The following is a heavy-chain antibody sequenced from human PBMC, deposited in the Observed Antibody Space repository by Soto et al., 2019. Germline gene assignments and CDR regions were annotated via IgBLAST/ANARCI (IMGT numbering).Heavy chain of an antibody. CDR3: ARDGYPAYNWLDP. CDR2: ISAYNGNT. Sequence: ASVKVSCKASGYTFANYGISWVRQAPGQGLEWMGWISAYNGNTNYAQRLQGRVTMTTDTSTNTAYMELRSLRSDDTAVYYCARDGYPAYNWLDPWAQGTLVTVSS. J-gene: IGHJ5*02. V-gene: IGHV1-18*01. CDR1: GYTFANYG. D-gene: IGHD5-12*01.